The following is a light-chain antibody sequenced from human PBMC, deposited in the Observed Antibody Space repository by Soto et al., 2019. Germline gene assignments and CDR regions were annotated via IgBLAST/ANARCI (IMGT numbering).Light chain of an antibody. J-gene: IGLJ3*02. CDR3: CSYAGRSTV. CDR1: SSDVGSYKL. CDR2: EGT. V-gene: IGLV2-23*01. Sequence: QSVLTQPASVSGSPGQSITISCTGTSSDVGSYKLVSWYQQYPGKAPKLIIYEGTKRPSGVSNRFSASKSGNTASLTISGLQTEDEGDYYCCSYAGRSTVFGGGTKVTVL.